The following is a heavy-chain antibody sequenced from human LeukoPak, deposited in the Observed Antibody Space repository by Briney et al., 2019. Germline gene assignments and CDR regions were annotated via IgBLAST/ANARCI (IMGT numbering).Heavy chain of an antibody. CDR1: GRPISSGDYY. Sequence: SETQSLTCTVSGRPISSGDYYWSWIRQPPAKGREWIGYIYYSGSPYYNPSLKRRVTISVDTSKNQFSLKLSSVTAADTAVYDEDSIRDGPLRYEDYWGQGTLVTVSS. CDR3: DSIRDGPLRYEDY. J-gene: IGHJ4*02. CDR2: IYYSGSP. V-gene: IGHV4-30-4*01. D-gene: IGHD4-17*01.